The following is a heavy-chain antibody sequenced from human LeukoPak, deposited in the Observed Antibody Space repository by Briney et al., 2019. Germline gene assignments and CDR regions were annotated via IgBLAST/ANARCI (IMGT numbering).Heavy chain of an antibody. CDR3: ARLALRNYWFDP. D-gene: IGHD3-16*01. CDR1: GGSISSGGYS. Sequence: PSETLSLTCAVSGGSISSGGYSWSWTRQPPGKGLEWIGYIYHSGSTYYNPSLKSRVTISVDRSKNQFSLKLSSVTAADTAVYYCARLALRNYWFDPWGQGTLVTVSS. CDR2: IYHSGST. J-gene: IGHJ5*02. V-gene: IGHV4-30-2*01.